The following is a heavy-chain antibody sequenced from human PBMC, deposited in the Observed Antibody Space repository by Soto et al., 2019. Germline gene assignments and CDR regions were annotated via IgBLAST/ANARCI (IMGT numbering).Heavy chain of an antibody. CDR3: ARFSPPRKSYDSNPGWFDP. CDR2: VSSTGST. D-gene: IGHD3-22*01. CDR1: GGSLNSYY. Sequence: SETLPLTCTVSGGSLNSYYWTWIRQSPGKGLEWIGYVSSTGSTNYNPSLKSRLTMSLDTSTNEVSLSLTSVTAADAAVYFCARFSPPRKSYDSNPGWFDPWGQGIMVTVS. J-gene: IGHJ5*02. V-gene: IGHV4-59*01.